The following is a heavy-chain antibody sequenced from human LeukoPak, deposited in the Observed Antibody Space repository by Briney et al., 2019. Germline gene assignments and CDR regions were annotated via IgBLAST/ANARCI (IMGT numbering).Heavy chain of an antibody. Sequence: GGSLRLSCAASGFTFSNFAMTWVRQAPGKGLEWVSTISDSGGDTYYADSVKGRSTFSRDNSKNTLYLQMDSLRAEDTAVYYCAPDLRGAAWSLDDWGQGTLVTVSS. J-gene: IGHJ4*02. V-gene: IGHV3-23*01. CDR3: APDLRGAAWSLDD. CDR2: ISDSGGDT. D-gene: IGHD2-8*02. CDR1: GFTFSNFA.